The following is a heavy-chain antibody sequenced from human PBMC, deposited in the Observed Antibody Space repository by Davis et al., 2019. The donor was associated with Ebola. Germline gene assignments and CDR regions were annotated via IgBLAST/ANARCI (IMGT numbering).Heavy chain of an antibody. J-gene: IGHJ4*02. CDR3: ARDPRLFDWSSDFFNH. CDR2: SRSDGSIE. CDR1: GFIFGNYG. Sequence: SLRLPCPASGFIFGNYGVLCADPAPRKGLEWVGHSRSDGSIEYYADPVTGRFTVSRDDSQHTVYLQMDSLRGEDTAIYFCARDPRLFDWSSDFFNHWGQGTLVTVAS. D-gene: IGHD3-3*01. V-gene: IGHV3-33*08.